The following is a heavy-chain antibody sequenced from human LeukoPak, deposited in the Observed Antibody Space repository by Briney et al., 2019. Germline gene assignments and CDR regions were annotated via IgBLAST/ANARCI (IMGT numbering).Heavy chain of an antibody. CDR3: ARLRPYYYDSSGYSYPYYFDY. Sequence: SETLSLTCTVSGGSISSSSYYWGWIRQPPGKGLEWIGSIYYSGSIYYNPSLKSRVTISVDTSKNQFSLKLSSVTAADTAVYYCARLRPYYYDSSGYSYPYYFDYWGQGTLVTVSS. V-gene: IGHV4-39*01. J-gene: IGHJ4*02. CDR1: GGSISSSSYY. D-gene: IGHD3-22*01. CDR2: IYYSGSI.